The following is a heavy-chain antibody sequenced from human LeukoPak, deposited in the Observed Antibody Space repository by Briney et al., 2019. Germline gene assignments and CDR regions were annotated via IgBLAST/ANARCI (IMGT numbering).Heavy chain of an antibody. D-gene: IGHD6-6*01. J-gene: IGHJ4*02. V-gene: IGHV3-48*01. CDR2: ISSGSSDI. CDR3: AGGRAFYSSSLFDY. Sequence: GGSLRLSCAASGFTFSNYGMNWVRQVPGKGLEWISYISSGSSDIYYVDSVKGRFTISRDNAKNSLYLQMNSLRVEDTALYYCAGGRAFYSSSLFDYWGQGTLVTVSS. CDR1: GFTFSNYG.